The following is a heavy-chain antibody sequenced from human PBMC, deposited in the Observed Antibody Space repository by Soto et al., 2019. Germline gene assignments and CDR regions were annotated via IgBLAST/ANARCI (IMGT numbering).Heavy chain of an antibody. CDR3: AKGAEGYGANHEGYYFYAMDV. J-gene: IGHJ6*02. CDR2: ITGGGAST. D-gene: IGHD3-3*01. Sequence: SLKLSCAASKFPFSTHGMSWVRQAPGKGLGWVSGITGGGASTDYAAFVKGRFTISRDNFKNTLYLQMNSLRVDDTAVYYCAKGAEGYGANHEGYYFYAMDVWGPGTTVTVSS. CDR1: KFPFSTHG. V-gene: IGHV3-23*01.